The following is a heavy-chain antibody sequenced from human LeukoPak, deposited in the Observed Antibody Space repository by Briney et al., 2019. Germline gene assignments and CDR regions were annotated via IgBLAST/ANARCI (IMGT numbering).Heavy chain of an antibody. CDR3: ARLMYSSSWPEY. Sequence: GEPLKISCKGSGYSFTSYWIGWVRQMPGKGLEWMGIIFPGDSDTRYSPSFQGQVTISADKSISTAYLQWSSLKASDSAMYYCARLMYSSSWPEYWGQGTLVTVSS. V-gene: IGHV5-51*01. CDR1: GYSFTSYW. J-gene: IGHJ4*02. CDR2: IFPGDSDT. D-gene: IGHD6-13*01.